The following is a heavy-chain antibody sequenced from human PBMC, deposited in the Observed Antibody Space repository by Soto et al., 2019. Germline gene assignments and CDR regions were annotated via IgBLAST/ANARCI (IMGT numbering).Heavy chain of an antibody. CDR2: IYYSGST. Sequence: SETLSLTCTVSGGSISSYYWSWIRQPPGKGLEWIGYIYYSGSTNYNPSLKSRVTISVDTSKNQFSLKLSSVTAADTALYYCARDYGDFGAFDIWGQGTMVTVSS. J-gene: IGHJ3*02. CDR1: GGSISSYY. V-gene: IGHV4-59*01. CDR3: ARDYGDFGAFDI. D-gene: IGHD4-17*01.